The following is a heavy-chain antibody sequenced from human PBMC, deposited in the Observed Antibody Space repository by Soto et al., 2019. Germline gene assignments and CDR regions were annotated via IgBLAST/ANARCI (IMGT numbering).Heavy chain of an antibody. Sequence: PGGSLRLSCVAPGFTFDDYAIHWVRQTPGKGLEWVSGLTWNGEVLGYADSVKGRFTISRDNAKNSLYLEMNSLRPEDTALYYCVKDSESSGYLTHLDYWGQGSLVTVSS. D-gene: IGHD3-22*01. CDR2: LTWNGEVL. CDR3: VKDSESSGYLTHLDY. J-gene: IGHJ4*02. CDR1: GFTFDDYA. V-gene: IGHV3-9*01.